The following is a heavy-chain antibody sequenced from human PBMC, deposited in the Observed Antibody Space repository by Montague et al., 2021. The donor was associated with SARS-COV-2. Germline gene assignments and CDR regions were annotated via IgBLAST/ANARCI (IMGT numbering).Heavy chain of an antibody. CDR2: NYYSSSCYN. CDR1: GDSVSSNSAA. V-gene: IGHV6-1*01. J-gene: IGHJ5*02. Sequence: CAISGDSVSSNSAAWNWIRQSPSRGLEWLGWNYYSSSCYNDYAVSVKIRLPINPNTSKNQFSLQLNSVTPEDTAVYYCARDDPYCTNGVCYTGNWFDPWGQGTLVTVSS. CDR3: ARDDPYCTNGVCYTGNWFDP. D-gene: IGHD2-8*01.